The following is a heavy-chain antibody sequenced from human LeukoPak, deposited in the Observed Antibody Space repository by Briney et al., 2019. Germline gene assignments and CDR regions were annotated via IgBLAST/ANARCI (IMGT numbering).Heavy chain of an antibody. V-gene: IGHV1-8*01. J-gene: IGHJ5*02. Sequence: ASVKVSCKASGYTFTSYDINWVRQATGQGLEWMGWMNPNSGNTGYAQKFQGRVTMTRNTSISTAYMELSSLRSEDTAVYYCARGPPFSTVTRPWGQGTLVTVSS. D-gene: IGHD4-17*01. CDR3: ARGPPFSTVTRP. CDR2: MNPNSGNT. CDR1: GYTFTSYD.